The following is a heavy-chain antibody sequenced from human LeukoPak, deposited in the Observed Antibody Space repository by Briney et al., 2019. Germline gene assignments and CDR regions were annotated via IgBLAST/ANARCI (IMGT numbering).Heavy chain of an antibody. V-gene: IGHV3-21*01. CDR1: GFTFSSYS. J-gene: IGHJ4*02. CDR2: ISSSSSYI. Sequence: GGSLRLSCVASGFTFSSYSMNWVRQAPGKGLEWVSSISSSSSYIYYADSVKGRFTISRDNAKNSLYLQMNSLRAEDTAVYYCARSGTAADFFDYWGQGTLVTVSS. CDR3: ARSGTAADFFDY. D-gene: IGHD6-13*01.